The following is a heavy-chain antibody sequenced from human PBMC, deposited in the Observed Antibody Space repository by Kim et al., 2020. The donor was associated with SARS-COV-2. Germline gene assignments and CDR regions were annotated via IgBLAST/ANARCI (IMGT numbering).Heavy chain of an antibody. D-gene: IGHD1-26*01. CDR2: ITSQSTYI. J-gene: IGHJ5*02. CDR1: GFTFSTNT. V-gene: IGHV3-21*04. CDR3: ARGVGTSDVKGHGFDP. Sequence: GGSLRLSCAGSGFTFSTNTMNWVRQAPGKGLEWVSSITSQSTYIYYADSVKGRFTISRDNAKSSLYLQMNSLRVDDTAVYYCARGVGTSDVKGHGFDPWGQGTLVSVSS.